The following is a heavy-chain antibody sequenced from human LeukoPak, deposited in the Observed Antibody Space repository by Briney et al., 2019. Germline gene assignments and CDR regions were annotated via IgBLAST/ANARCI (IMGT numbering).Heavy chain of an antibody. J-gene: IGHJ4*02. D-gene: IGHD5-12*01. CDR1: GYSFTTHW. V-gene: IGHV5-51*01. CDR3: ARQITDQSSGYDSIDY. Sequence: GESLKISCKGSGYSFTTHWIGWVRQMPGKGLEWMGIIYPGDSDTRYSPSFEGQVTISADKSITTAYLQWSSLKASDTAIYYCARQITDQSSGYDSIDYWGQGTLVTVSS. CDR2: IYPGDSDT.